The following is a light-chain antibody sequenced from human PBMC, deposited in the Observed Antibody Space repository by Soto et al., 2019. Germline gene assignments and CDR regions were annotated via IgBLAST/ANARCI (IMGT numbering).Light chain of an antibody. J-gene: IGLJ1*01. Sequence: QSVLTQPASVSGSPGQSITISCPGTNNVVGSYNLVSWYQQHPGKAPKLMIYEGSKRPSGVFNRFSGSKSGNTASLTISGLQAEDEADYYCCSYAGSSTYVFGTGTKVTVL. CDR3: CSYAGSSTYV. V-gene: IGLV2-23*01. CDR2: EGS. CDR1: NNVVGSYNL.